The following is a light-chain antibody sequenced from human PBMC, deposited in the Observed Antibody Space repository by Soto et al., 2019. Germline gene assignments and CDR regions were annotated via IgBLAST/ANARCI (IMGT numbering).Light chain of an antibody. J-gene: IGLJ2*01. CDR3: SSYTSSTTLV. V-gene: IGLV2-18*02. CDR2: EVN. Sequence: QPVLTQPPSVSGSPGQSVTISCTGTSSDVGSYNRVSWYQQPPGTAPKLMIYEVNNRPSGVPDRFSGSKSGNTASLTISGLQAEDEADYYCSSYTSSTTLVFGGGTKVTVL. CDR1: SSDVGSYNR.